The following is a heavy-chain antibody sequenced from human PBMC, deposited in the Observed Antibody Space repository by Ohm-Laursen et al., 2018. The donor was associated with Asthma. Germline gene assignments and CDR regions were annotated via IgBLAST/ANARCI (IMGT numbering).Heavy chain of an antibody. Sequence: LRLSCAASGFTFSSYTMHWVRQAPGKGLEWVAVISYDGSNKYYADSVKGRFTISRDNSKSTLYLQMNSLRAEDTALYYCARFEYSSSGFDYWGQGTLVTVSS. CDR3: ARFEYSSSGFDY. V-gene: IGHV3-30-3*01. CDR1: GFTFSSYT. D-gene: IGHD6-6*01. CDR2: ISYDGSNK. J-gene: IGHJ4*02.